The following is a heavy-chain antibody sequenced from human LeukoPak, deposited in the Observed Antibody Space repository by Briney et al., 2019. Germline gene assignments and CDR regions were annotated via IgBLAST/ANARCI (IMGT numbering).Heavy chain of an antibody. CDR3: ATTMGAVEWYFDY. CDR2: IRYDGSNK. V-gene: IGHV3-30*02. J-gene: IGHJ4*02. D-gene: IGHD1-26*01. Sequence: GGSLRLSCAASGFTFSSYGMHWVRQAPGKGLEWVAFIRYDGSNKYYADSVKGRFTISRDNSKNTLYLQMNSLRAEDTAVYYCATTMGAVEWYFDYWGQGTLVTVSS. CDR1: GFTFSSYG.